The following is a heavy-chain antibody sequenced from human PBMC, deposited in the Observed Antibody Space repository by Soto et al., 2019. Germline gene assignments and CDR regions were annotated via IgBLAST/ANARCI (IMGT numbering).Heavy chain of an antibody. Sequence: ASVKVSCKVSGYALTELSMHWVRQAPGKGLEWMGGFDPEDGETIYAQKFQGRVTMTEDTSTDTAYMELSSLRSEDTAVYYCATVLGSYFRAFDYWGQGTLVTVSS. V-gene: IGHV1-24*01. CDR3: ATVLGSYFRAFDY. CDR1: GYALTELS. CDR2: FDPEDGET. J-gene: IGHJ4*02. D-gene: IGHD1-26*01.